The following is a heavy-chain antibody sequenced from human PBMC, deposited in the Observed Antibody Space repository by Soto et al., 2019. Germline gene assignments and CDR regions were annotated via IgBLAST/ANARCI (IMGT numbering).Heavy chain of an antibody. J-gene: IGHJ6*02. V-gene: IGHV3-7*01. CDR3: ARKQTSSISNYGMDV. Sequence: EVQLVESGGGLVQPGGSLRLSCAASGFTFSSYWMSGVRQAPGKGLEWVANIKQDGSEKYYVDSVKGRFTISRDNAKNSLYLQTNSLRAEDTAVYYCARKQTSSISNYGMDVWGQGTTVTVSS. CDR1: GFTFSSYW. D-gene: IGHD6-13*01. CDR2: IKQDGSEK.